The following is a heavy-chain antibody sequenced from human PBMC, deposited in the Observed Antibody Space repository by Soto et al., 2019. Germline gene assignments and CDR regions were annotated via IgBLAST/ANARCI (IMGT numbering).Heavy chain of an antibody. D-gene: IGHD3-9*01. CDR3: ARDRQGYYDILTGYTPGGY. CDR2: IWYDGSNK. CDR1: GFTFSSYG. V-gene: IGHV3-33*01. Sequence: QVQLVESGGGVVQPGRSLRLSCAASGFTFSSYGMHWVRQAPGKGLEWVAVIWYDGSNKYYADSVKGRFTISRDNSKNTLYLQMNSLRAEDTAVYYCARDRQGYYDILTGYTPGGYWGQGTLVTVSS. J-gene: IGHJ4*02.